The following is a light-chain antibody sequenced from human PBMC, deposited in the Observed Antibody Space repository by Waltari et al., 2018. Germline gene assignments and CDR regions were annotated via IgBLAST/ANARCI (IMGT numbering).Light chain of an antibody. Sequence: DIQMTQSPSSVSASVGDRVLLTCRASQAISGWLAWYQQKPGRAPNLLIYGASSLHNGVPSRFSGSGSGTDFTLTISSLQPEDFAIYYCQQATSLPLTFGGGTRVEIK. CDR3: QQATSLPLT. V-gene: IGKV1-12*01. CDR1: QAISGW. J-gene: IGKJ4*01. CDR2: GAS.